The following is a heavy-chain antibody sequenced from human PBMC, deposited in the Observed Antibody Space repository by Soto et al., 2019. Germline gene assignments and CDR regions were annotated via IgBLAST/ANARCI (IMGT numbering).Heavy chain of an antibody. Sequence: GGSLRLSCAASGFTFDDYAMHWVRQAPGKGLEWVSGISWNSGSIGYADSVKGRFTISRDNAKNSLYLQMNSLRAEDTALYYCAKDGGSGPWFDYWGQGTLVTVSS. CDR2: ISWNSGSI. J-gene: IGHJ4*02. CDR3: AKDGGSGPWFDY. V-gene: IGHV3-9*01. CDR1: GFTFDDYA. D-gene: IGHD3-10*01.